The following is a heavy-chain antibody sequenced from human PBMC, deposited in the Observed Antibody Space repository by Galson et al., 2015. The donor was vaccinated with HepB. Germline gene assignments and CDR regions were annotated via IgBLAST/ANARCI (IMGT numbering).Heavy chain of an antibody. Sequence: LRLSCAASGFTFSGSAMHWVRQASGKGLEWVGRIRSKANSYATAYAASVKGRFTISRDDSKNTAYLQMNSLKTEDTAVYYCTRHPELLHIGLFVFGWFDPWGQGTLVTVSS. CDR3: TRHPELLHIGLFVFGWFDP. V-gene: IGHV3-73*01. CDR2: IRSKANSYAT. CDR1: GFTFSGSA. D-gene: IGHD2-15*01. J-gene: IGHJ5*02.